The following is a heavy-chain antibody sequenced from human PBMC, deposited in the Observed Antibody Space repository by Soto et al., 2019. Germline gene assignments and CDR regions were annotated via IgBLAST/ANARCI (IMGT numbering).Heavy chain of an antibody. CDR2: ISSSGATT. J-gene: IGHJ5*02. Sequence: EVQLLESGGDLGQRGGSLRLSCAASGFIFSDYAMSCVRQDPGKWLEWVSGISSSGATTYYPDSVKGRFTISRDNSKNSLYLPMSGLRDGDTAVYYCAKGRIPRRYNMPKMDVDLWGQGSMVAVSS. D-gene: IGHD1-1*01. CDR3: AKGRIPRRYNMPKMDVDL. V-gene: IGHV3-23*01. CDR1: GFIFSDYA.